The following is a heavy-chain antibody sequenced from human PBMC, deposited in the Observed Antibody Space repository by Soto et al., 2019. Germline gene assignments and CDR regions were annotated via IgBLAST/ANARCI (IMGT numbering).Heavy chain of an antibody. D-gene: IGHD6-13*01. CDR3: ARGPSSSRYQDY. J-gene: IGHJ4*02. Sequence: QVQLVQSGAEVKKPGSSVKVSCKASGGTFSSYTISWVRQAPGQGLEWMGRIIPILGIANYAQKFQGRVTITADKSTSTAYMELSSLRSEDTAVYYSARGPSSSRYQDYWGQGTLVTVSS. V-gene: IGHV1-69*02. CDR1: GGTFSSYT. CDR2: IIPILGIA.